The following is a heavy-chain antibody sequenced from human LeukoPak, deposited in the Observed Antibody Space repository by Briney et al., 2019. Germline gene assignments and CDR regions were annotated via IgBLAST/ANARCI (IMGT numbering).Heavy chain of an antibody. Sequence: GGSLRLSCEVSGLTFSNVWMHWVRQAPGQGQVWVSRINTAGSTVYADPVKGRFTISRDNAKNMVYLQMNTLRAEDTAVYYCYSFRDTDSWGRGTMVAVSS. CDR1: GLTFSNVW. CDR2: INTAGST. CDR3: YSFRDTDS. D-gene: IGHD4-11*01. J-gene: IGHJ3*01. V-gene: IGHV3-74*01.